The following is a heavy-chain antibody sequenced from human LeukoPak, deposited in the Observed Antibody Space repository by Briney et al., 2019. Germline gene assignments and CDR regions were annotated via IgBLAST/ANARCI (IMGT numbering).Heavy chain of an antibody. Sequence: GGSLRLSCAAPGFTFSSYGMHWVRQAPGKGLEWVAVIWYDGSNKYYADSGKGRFTISRDNSKNTLYLQMYSMRAEDTAVYYCARDGIVGDPGSPALYFDYWGQGTLVTVSS. D-gene: IGHD1-26*01. CDR2: IWYDGSNK. CDR1: GFTFSSYG. CDR3: ARDGIVGDPGSPALYFDY. J-gene: IGHJ4*02. V-gene: IGHV3-33*01.